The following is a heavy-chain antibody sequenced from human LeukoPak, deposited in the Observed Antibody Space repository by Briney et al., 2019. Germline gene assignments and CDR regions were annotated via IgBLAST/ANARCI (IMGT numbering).Heavy chain of an antibody. CDR3: AKDSGSSPTSGWFDY. Sequence: GGSLRLSCAASGFTFDDYTMHWVRQAPGKGLEWVSLISWDGGSTYYADSVKGRFTISRDNSKNSLYLQMNSLRTEDTALYYCAKDSGSSPTSGWFDYWGQGTLGTVSS. CDR2: ISWDGGST. D-gene: IGHD6-6*01. J-gene: IGHJ4*02. CDR1: GFTFDDYT. V-gene: IGHV3-43*01.